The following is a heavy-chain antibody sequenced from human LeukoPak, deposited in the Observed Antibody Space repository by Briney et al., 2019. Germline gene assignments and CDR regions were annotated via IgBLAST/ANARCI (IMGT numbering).Heavy chain of an antibody. Sequence: PGGSLRLSGAASGFTFSSYWMHWVRQAPGKGLVWVSRINSDGSSTSYADSVKGRFTISRDNAKNTLYLQMNSLRAEDTAVYYCARGGPRGYSYGAIDYWGQGTLVTVSS. D-gene: IGHD5-18*01. J-gene: IGHJ4*02. CDR2: INSDGSST. CDR3: ARGGPRGYSYGAIDY. V-gene: IGHV3-74*01. CDR1: GFTFSSYW.